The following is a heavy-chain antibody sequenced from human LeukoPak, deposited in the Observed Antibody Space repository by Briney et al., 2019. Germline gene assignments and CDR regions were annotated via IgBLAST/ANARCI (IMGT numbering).Heavy chain of an antibody. D-gene: IGHD5-12*01. Sequence: PGGSLRLSCAASGFTVSSNYMSWVRQAPGKGLEWVSVIYSGGSTYYADSVKGRFTISRDNSKSTLYLQVNSLRVDDTAVYYCVREKNDIVLTSYYFDYWGQGTLVTVSS. CDR1: GFTVSSNY. V-gene: IGHV3-53*01. J-gene: IGHJ4*02. CDR2: IYSGGST. CDR3: VREKNDIVLTSYYFDY.